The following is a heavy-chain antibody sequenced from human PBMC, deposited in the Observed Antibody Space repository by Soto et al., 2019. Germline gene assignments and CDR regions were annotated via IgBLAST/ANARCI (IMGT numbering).Heavy chain of an antibody. CDR2: ISAYNGNT. D-gene: IGHD3-16*01. CDR3: ARFGGAALSYNWFDS. Sequence: ASVKVSCKASGYTFTNFGISWVRQAPGQGLEWMGWISAYNGNTNYAQNFQGRVTMTTDTSTSTAYMELRSLRSDDSAMYYCARFGGAALSYNWFDSWGQGTLVTVSS. V-gene: IGHV1-18*01. CDR1: GYTFTNFG. J-gene: IGHJ5*01.